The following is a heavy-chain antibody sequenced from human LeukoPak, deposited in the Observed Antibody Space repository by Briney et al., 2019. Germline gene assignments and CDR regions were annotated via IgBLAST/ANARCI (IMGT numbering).Heavy chain of an antibody. J-gene: IGHJ5*02. CDR3: ARADARSRSWFDP. V-gene: IGHV4-61*02. CDR2: IYTSGST. Sequence: SQTLSLTCTVSGGSISSGSYFWSWIRQPAGKGLEWIGRIYTSGSTNYNPSLKSRVTMSVDTSENQFSLKLSSVTAADTAVYYCARADARSRSWFDPWGQGTLVTVSS. CDR1: GGSISSGSYF. D-gene: IGHD3-3*01.